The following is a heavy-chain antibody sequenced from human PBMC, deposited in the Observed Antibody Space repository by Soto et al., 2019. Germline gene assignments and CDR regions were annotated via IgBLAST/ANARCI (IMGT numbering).Heavy chain of an antibody. V-gene: IGHV4-34*01. CDR2: INHSGST. Sequence: SETLSLTCAVYGGSFSGYYWSWIRQPPGKGLEWIGEINHSGSTNYNPSLKSRVTISVDTSKNQFSLKLRSVTAAETAVYYCARATVTYYYFGYWGQGTLVTVPQ. CDR1: GGSFSGYY. D-gene: IGHD4-17*01. CDR3: ARATVTYYYFGY. J-gene: IGHJ4*02.